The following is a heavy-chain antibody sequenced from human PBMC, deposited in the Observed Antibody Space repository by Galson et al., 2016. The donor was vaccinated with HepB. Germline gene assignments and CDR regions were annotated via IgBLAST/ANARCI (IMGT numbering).Heavy chain of an antibody. V-gene: IGHV3-33*08. CDR3: ARGTETSWYGQFDY. Sequence: SLRLSCAASRFTFSSYSMSWVRQAPGKGLEWVAIIWYDGSKKYYGTSVEGQFTISRDNSKNTLYLQMNSLRVEDTAVYYCARGTETSWYGQFDYWGQGTLVTVSS. J-gene: IGHJ4*02. CDR2: IWYDGSKK. D-gene: IGHD2-2*01. CDR1: RFTFSSYS.